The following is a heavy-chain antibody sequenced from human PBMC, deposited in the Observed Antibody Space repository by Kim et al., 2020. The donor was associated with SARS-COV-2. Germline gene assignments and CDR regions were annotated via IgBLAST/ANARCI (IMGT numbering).Heavy chain of an antibody. J-gene: IGHJ6*02. V-gene: IGHV3-33*01. D-gene: IGHD3-22*01. Sequence: GGSLRLSCAASGFTFSSYGMHWVRQAPGKGLEWVAVIWYDGSNKYYADSVKGRFTISRDNSKNTLYLQMNSLRAEDTAVYYCAREGYDSSGYYSWHYYYGMDVWGQGTTVTVSS. CDR1: GFTFSSYG. CDR2: IWYDGSNK. CDR3: AREGYDSSGYYSWHYYYGMDV.